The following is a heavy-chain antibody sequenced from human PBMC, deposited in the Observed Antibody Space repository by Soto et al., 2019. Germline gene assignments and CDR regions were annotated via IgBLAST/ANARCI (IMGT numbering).Heavy chain of an antibody. J-gene: IGHJ4*02. Sequence: TMSLPCTVSGGSVITGSYHWSWIRQPPGKGLEWIGFIPNNGSPDYNPSLKSRVVVSIDRSKNQFSLKVNSVTAADTAVYFCARIGWGGDSWGQGTLVTVSS. CDR1: GGSVITGSYH. D-gene: IGHD7-27*01. CDR2: IPNNGSP. V-gene: IGHV4-61*01. CDR3: ARIGWGGDS.